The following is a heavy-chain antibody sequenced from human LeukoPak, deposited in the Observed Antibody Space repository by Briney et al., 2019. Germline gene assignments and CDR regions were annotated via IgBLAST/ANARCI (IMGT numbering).Heavy chain of an antibody. CDR1: GFTLRGYW. J-gene: IGHJ4*02. CDR3: TTDDSTF. V-gene: IGHV3-7*01. D-gene: IGHD3-22*01. CDR2: LKNDGREK. Sequence: GGSLRLSCAASGFTLRGYWMSWVRQAPGKGLEWVATLKNDGREKFYVDSVKRRFPISRENVKNSLSLQIDSLSAEDTAVYYCTTDDSTFWGQGTLVTVSS.